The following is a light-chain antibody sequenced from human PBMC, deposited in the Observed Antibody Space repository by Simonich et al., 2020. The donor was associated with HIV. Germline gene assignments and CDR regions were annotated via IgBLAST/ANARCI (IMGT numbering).Light chain of an antibody. CDR1: QSLLHSNGYNY. CDR2: LGS. Sequence: DIVMTQSPLPLPVTPGEPASISCRTSQSLLHSNGYNYLDWYLQKPGQSPQLLIYLGSNRASGVPDRFSGSGSGTDFTLKISRMEAEDVGVYYCMQGIHKTFGQGTKVEIK. CDR3: MQGIHKT. J-gene: IGKJ1*01. V-gene: IGKV2-28*01.